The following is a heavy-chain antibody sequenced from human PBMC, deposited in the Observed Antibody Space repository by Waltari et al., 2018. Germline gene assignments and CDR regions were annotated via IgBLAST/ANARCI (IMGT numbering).Heavy chain of an antibody. CDR2: IIPIFGTA. J-gene: IGHJ3*02. Sequence: QVQLVQSGAEVKKPGSSVKVSCKASGGTFSSYAISWVRQDPGKGLEWMGGIIPIFGTANYAQKFQGRVTITTDESTSTAYMELSSLRSEDTAVYYCASPYRSGRDAFDIWGQGTMVTVSS. D-gene: IGHD3-16*02. V-gene: IGHV1-69*05. CDR3: ASPYRSGRDAFDI. CDR1: GGTFSSYA.